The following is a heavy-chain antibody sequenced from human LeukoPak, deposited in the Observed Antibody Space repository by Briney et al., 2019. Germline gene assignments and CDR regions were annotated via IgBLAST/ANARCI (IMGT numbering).Heavy chain of an antibody. CDR2: IKHNGDEL. Sequence: PGGSLRLSCAASRFTFCSYCMTCVRQAPGGGLEWVANIKHNGDELNYVDSVEDRFTISRDNAKNSLYLHMTSLRAEDTVVYYCARELRTFGSWGQGTLVTVSS. D-gene: IGHD3-16*01. CDR3: ARELRTFGS. CDR1: RFTFCSYC. V-gene: IGHV3-7*01. J-gene: IGHJ4*02.